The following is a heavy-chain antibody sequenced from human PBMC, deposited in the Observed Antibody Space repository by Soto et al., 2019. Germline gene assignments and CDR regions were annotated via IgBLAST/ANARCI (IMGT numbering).Heavy chain of an antibody. J-gene: IGHJ6*02. D-gene: IGHD6-19*01. CDR1: GGSISSYY. CDR2: IYTSGST. CDR3: ARDPTRVVGQWLVNYYYYGMDV. V-gene: IGHV4-4*07. Sequence: VQLQESGPGLVKPSETLSLTCTVSGGSISSYYWSWIRQPAGKGLEWIGRIYTSGSTNYNPSLKSRVTMSVDTSKNQVSLKLSSVTAADTAVYYCARDPTRVVGQWLVNYYYYGMDVWGQGTTVTVSS.